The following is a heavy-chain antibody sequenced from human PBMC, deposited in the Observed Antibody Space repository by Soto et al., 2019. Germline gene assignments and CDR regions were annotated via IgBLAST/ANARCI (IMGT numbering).Heavy chain of an antibody. CDR1: GGTFSSYA. Sequence: SVKVSCKASGGTFSSYAISWVRQAPGQGLEWMGGIIPIFGTASYAQKFQGRVTITADESTSTAYMELSSLRSEDTAVYYCARIWSDSSGTPGYWGQGTLVTVSS. V-gene: IGHV1-69*13. CDR2: IIPIFGTA. D-gene: IGHD3-22*01. J-gene: IGHJ4*02. CDR3: ARIWSDSSGTPGY.